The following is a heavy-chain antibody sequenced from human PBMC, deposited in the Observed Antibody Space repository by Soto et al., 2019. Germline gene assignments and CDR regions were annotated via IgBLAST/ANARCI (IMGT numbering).Heavy chain of an antibody. CDR3: AKDGEWELRFFY. D-gene: IGHD1-26*01. CDR2: ISYDGSNK. Sequence: GGSLRLSCAASGFTFSSYGMHWVRQAPGKGLEWVAVISYDGSNKFYADSVKGRFTISRDNSKNTLYLQMNSLRAEDTAVYYCAKDGEWELRFFYWGQGTLVTVSS. CDR1: GFTFSSYG. V-gene: IGHV3-30*18. J-gene: IGHJ4*02.